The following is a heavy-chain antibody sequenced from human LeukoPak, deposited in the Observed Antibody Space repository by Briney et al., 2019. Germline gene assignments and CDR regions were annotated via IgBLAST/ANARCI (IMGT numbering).Heavy chain of an antibody. CDR3: ARSLYSGSYYRFGY. D-gene: IGHD1-26*01. CDR2: INPNSGGT. V-gene: IGHV1-2*02. J-gene: IGHJ4*02. CDR1: GYTFTGYY. Sequence: ASVKVSCKASGYTFTGYYMHWVRQAPGQGLERMGWINPNSGGTNYAQKFQGRVTMTRDTSISTAYMELSSLRSDDTAVFYCARSLYSGSYYRFGYWGQGTLVTVSS.